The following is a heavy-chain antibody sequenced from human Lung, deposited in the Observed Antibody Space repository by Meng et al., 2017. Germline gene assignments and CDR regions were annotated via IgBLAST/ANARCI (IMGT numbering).Heavy chain of an antibody. CDR3: ARKSSSSVVDY. V-gene: IGHV1-18*01. D-gene: IGHD6-6*01. CDR2: ISAYSGYT. J-gene: IGHJ4*02. CDR1: GYSFNCCG. Sequence: QVQLVQSGAEVKKPGASVKVSCKASGYSFNCCGISWVRQAPGQGLEWLGWISAYSGYTNYAQKLQGRVTMTTDTSTSTAYMELRSLGSDDTALYYCARKSSSSVVDYWGQGTLVTVSS.